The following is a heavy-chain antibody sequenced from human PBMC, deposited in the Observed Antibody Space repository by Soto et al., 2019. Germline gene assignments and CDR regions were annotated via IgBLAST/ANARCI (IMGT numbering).Heavy chain of an antibody. V-gene: IGHV3-30-3*01. CDR3: ARTYCSSTTCYSMGEMLGY. Sequence: GGSLSLSCAASGFTFSSYAMHWVRQAPGKGLEWVAVISYDGSNKYYADSVKGRFTISRDNSKNTLYLQMNSLRAEDTAVYYCARTYCSSTTCYSMGEMLGYWGQGTLVTVSS. CDR2: ISYDGSNK. CDR1: GFTFSSYA. D-gene: IGHD2-2*02. J-gene: IGHJ4*02.